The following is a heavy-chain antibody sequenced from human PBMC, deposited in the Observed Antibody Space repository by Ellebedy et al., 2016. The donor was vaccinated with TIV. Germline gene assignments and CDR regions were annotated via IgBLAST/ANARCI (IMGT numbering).Heavy chain of an antibody. D-gene: IGHD6-19*01. CDR3: ARGKGQWLVGGDF. V-gene: IGHV1-8*02. Sequence: ASVKVSXKASGYTFTGYYMHWVRQATGQGLEWMGWMNPNSGNTGYAQKFQGRVTITRNTSISTAYMELSSLRSEDTAVYYCARGKGQWLVGGDFWGQGTLVTVSS. CDR1: GYTFTGYY. J-gene: IGHJ4*02. CDR2: MNPNSGNT.